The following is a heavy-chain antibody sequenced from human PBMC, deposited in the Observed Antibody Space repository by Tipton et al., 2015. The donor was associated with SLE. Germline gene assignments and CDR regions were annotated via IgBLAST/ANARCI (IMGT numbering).Heavy chain of an antibody. CDR3: ARDCDWGPLGY. CDR1: GDSISSSTYY. D-gene: IGHD2-21*01. Sequence: LRLSCIVSGDSISSSTYYWGWIRQPPGKGLEWIGHMYYSGYTYYNPSLESRVTISVDTSKNHLSLKLSSVTAADTAVYYCARDCDWGPLGYRGQGTLVTVSS. CDR2: MYYSGYT. V-gene: IGHV4-39*07. J-gene: IGHJ4*02.